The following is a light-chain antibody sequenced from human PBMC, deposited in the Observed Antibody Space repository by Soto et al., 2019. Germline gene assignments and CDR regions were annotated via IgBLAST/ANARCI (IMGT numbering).Light chain of an antibody. V-gene: IGLV2-8*01. CDR1: STDVGEYNY. CDR3: SSFVGAPVI. J-gene: IGLJ2*01. CDR2: EVN. Sequence: QSVLTQPPSASGSPGQSVTIPCAGTSTDVGEYNYVSWYQQHPGKVPKLIIFEVNKRPSGVPDRFSGSKSGDTASLTVSGLQAEDEPDYYCSSFVGAPVIFGGGTKLTVL.